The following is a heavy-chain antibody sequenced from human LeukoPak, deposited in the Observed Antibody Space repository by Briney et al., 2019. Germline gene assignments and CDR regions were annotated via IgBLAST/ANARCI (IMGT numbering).Heavy chain of an antibody. Sequence: ETLSLTCTVSGGSISSYYWSWIRQPPGKGLEWIGYIYYSGSTNYNPSLKSRVTISVDTSKNQFSLKLSSVTAAGTAVYYCARVYGDYPYYYYGMDVWGQGTTVTVSS. CDR3: ARVYGDYPYYYYGMDV. CDR1: GGSISSYY. J-gene: IGHJ6*02. D-gene: IGHD4-17*01. V-gene: IGHV4-59*01. CDR2: IYYSGST.